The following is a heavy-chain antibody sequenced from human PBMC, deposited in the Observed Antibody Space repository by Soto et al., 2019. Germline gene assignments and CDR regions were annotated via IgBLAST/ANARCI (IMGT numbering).Heavy chain of an antibody. D-gene: IGHD1-20*01. CDR3: ATRYNCNEEAIGYYYYGMDV. CDR1: GGTFSSYA. CDR2: IIPIFGTA. V-gene: IGHV1-69*12. J-gene: IGHJ6*02. Sequence: QVQLVQSGAEVKKPGSSVKVSCKASGGTFSSYAISWVRQAPGQGLEWMGGIIPIFGTANYAQKFQGRVTITADESTSTAYMELSSLRSEDTAVYYCATRYNCNEEAIGYYYYGMDVWGQGTTVTVSS.